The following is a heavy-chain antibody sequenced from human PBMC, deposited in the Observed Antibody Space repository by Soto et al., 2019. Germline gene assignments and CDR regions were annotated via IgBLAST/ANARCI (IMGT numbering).Heavy chain of an antibody. V-gene: IGHV3-48*03. CDR1: GVAFRRFE. CDR3: ASYSGLYSSPSFDT. D-gene: IGHD6-19*01. J-gene: IGHJ5*01. CDR2: INPSGRTI. Sequence: GVSIRQSCVASGVAFRRFEMNWFRQAPGKGPEWIAVINPSGRTIYYADSVKGRFTISRDNAENSVYLQMSSLRAQDTAMYYCASYSGLYSSPSFDTWGPAPLVT.